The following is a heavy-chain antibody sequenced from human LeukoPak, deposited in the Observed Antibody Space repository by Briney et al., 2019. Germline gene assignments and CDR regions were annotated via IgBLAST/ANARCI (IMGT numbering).Heavy chain of an antibody. Sequence: WASVKVSCKASGGTFSTYAISWVRQAPGQGLEWMGGIIPIFGTANYAQKFQGRVTITADESTSTAYMELSSLRSEDTAVYYCACRTSGFDYWGQGTLVTVSS. D-gene: IGHD1-14*01. J-gene: IGHJ4*02. CDR3: ACRTSGFDY. V-gene: IGHV1-69*13. CDR1: GGTFSTYA. CDR2: IIPIFGTA.